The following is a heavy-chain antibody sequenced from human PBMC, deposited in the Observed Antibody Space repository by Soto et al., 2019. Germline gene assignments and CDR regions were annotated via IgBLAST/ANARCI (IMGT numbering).Heavy chain of an antibody. CDR3: ARGVLGYCSSTSCYLAQFDY. CDR2: ISYDGSNK. CDR1: GFTFSSYA. J-gene: IGHJ4*02. Sequence: GGSLRLSCAASGFTFSSYAMHWVRQAPGKGLEWVAVISYDGSNKYYADSVKGRFTISRDNPKNTLYLQMNSLRAEDTAVYYCARGVLGYCSSTSCYLAQFDYWGQGTLVTVSS. V-gene: IGHV3-30-3*01. D-gene: IGHD2-2*01.